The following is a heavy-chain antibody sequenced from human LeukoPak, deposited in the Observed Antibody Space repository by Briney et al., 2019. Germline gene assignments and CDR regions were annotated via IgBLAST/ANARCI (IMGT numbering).Heavy chain of an antibody. J-gene: IGHJ6*03. V-gene: IGHV3-30*03. CDR2: ISYDGSNK. CDR1: GFTFSSYG. CDR3: ARGGYQPYYYMDV. D-gene: IGHD2-2*01. Sequence: GGSLRLSCAASGFTFSSYGMHWVRQAPGKGLEWVAVISYDGSNKYYADSVKGRFTISRDNSKNTLYLQMNSLRAEDTAVYYCARGGYQPYYYMDVWGTGTTVTVSS.